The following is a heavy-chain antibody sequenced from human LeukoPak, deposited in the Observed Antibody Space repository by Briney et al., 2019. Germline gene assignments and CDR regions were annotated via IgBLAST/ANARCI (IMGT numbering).Heavy chain of an antibody. J-gene: IGHJ4*02. CDR2: IYYSGST. D-gene: IGHD4-23*01. CDR3: ARYWDYGGNQTFDY. V-gene: IGHV4-39*01. CDR1: GGSISSYY. Sequence: SETLSLACTVSGGSISSYYWGWIRQPPGKGLEWIGNIYYSGSTYYNPSLKSRVTISVDTSKKQFSLKLSSVTAADTAVYYCARYWDYGGNQTFDYWGQGTLVSVSS.